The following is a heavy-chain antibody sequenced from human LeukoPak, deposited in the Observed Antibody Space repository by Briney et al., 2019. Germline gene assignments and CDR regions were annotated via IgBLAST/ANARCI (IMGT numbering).Heavy chain of an antibody. J-gene: IGHJ4*02. CDR3: AKDPVRDYGDYGVPRYFDY. CDR2: IRYDGSNK. CDR1: GFTFSSYG. Sequence: GGSLRLSCAASGFTFSSYGMHWVRQAPGKGLEWVAFIRYDGSNKYYADSVKGRFTISRDNSKNTLYLQMNSLGAEDTAVYYCAKDPVRDYGDYGVPRYFDYWGQGTLVTVSS. D-gene: IGHD4-17*01. V-gene: IGHV3-30*02.